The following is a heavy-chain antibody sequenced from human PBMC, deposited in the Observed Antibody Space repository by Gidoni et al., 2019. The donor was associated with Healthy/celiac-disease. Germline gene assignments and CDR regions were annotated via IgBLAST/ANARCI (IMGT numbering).Heavy chain of an antibody. V-gene: IGHV3-48*01. J-gene: IGHJ4*02. CDR1: GFTFSSYS. CDR2: ISSSSSTI. Sequence: EVQLVESGGGLVQPGGSLRLSCAASGFTFSSYSMNRVRQAPGKGLEWVSYISSSSSTIYYADSVKGRFTISRDNAKNSLYLQMNSLRAEDTAVYYCARGWDSGWYLGDIDYWGQGTLVTVSS. CDR3: ARGWDSGWYLGDIDY. D-gene: IGHD6-19*01.